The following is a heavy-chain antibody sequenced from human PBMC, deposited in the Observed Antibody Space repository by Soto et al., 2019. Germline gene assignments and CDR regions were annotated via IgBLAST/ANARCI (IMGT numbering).Heavy chain of an antibody. V-gene: IGHV4-59*01. CDR1: GGSISSYY. J-gene: IGHJ6*03. CDR3: ARVGYYYYMDV. CDR2: IYYSGST. Sequence: SEALSLTCTVSGGSISSYYWSWIRQPPGKGLEWIGYIYYSGSTNYNPSLKSRVTISVDTSKNQFSLKLSSVTAADTAVYYCARVGYYYYMDVWGKGTTVTVSS.